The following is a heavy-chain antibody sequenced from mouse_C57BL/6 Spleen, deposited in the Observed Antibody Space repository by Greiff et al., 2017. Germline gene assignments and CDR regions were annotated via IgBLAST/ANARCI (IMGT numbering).Heavy chain of an antibody. Sequence: EVKLVESGGGLVQPGGSMKLSCVASGFTFSNYWMNWVRQSPEKGLEWVAQIRLKSDNYATHYAESVKGRFTISRDDSKSSVYLQMNNLRAEDTGIYYCTEIHYYGSSYYWYFDVWGTGTTVTVSS. V-gene: IGHV6-3*01. J-gene: IGHJ1*03. CDR2: IRLKSDNYAT. CDR1: GFTFSNYW. CDR3: TEIHYYGSSYYWYFDV. D-gene: IGHD1-1*01.